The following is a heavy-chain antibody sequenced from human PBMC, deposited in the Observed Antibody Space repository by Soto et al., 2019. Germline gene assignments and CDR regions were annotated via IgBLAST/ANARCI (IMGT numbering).Heavy chain of an antibody. CDR2: IIPIFGTA. CDR3: ARATYYDILTGYPLRWFDP. Sequence: SVKVSCKASGGTFSSYAISWVRQAPGQGLEWMGGIIPIFGTANYAQKFQGRVTITADESTSAAYMELSSLRSEDTAVYYCARATYYDILTGYPLRWFDPWGQGTLVTVSS. CDR1: GGTFSSYA. J-gene: IGHJ5*02. D-gene: IGHD3-9*01. V-gene: IGHV1-69*13.